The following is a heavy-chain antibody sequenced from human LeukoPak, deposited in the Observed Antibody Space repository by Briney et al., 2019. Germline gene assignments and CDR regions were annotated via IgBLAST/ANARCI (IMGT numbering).Heavy chain of an antibody. Sequence: SQTLSLTCTVSGGSISSGSYYWSWIRQPAGKGLEWIGRIYTSGSTNYNPSLKSRVTISVDTSKNQFSLKLSSVTAADTAVYFCARGKPRNGYNFDLWGQGMLVTVSS. CDR1: GGSISSGSYY. CDR3: ARGKPRNGYNFDL. CDR2: IYTSGST. J-gene: IGHJ4*02. D-gene: IGHD5-24*01. V-gene: IGHV4-61*02.